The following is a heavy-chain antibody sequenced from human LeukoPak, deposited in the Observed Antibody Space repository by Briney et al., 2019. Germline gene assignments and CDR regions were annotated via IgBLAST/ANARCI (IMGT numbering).Heavy chain of an antibody. J-gene: IGHJ6*03. V-gene: IGHV4-61*09. D-gene: IGHD5-18*01. CDR2: IYTSGST. CDR1: GGSISSGNYY. CDR3: AREDGYSYGSKYYYYYYMDV. Sequence: PSETLSLTCTVSGGSISSGNYYWSWIRQPAGKGLEWIGHIYTSGSTNYNPSLKSRVTISVATSKNQFSLKLSSVTAADTAVYYCAREDGYSYGSKYYYYYYMDVWGKGTTVTVSS.